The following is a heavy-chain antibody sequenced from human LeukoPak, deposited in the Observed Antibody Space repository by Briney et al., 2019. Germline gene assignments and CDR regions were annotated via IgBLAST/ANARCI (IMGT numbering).Heavy chain of an antibody. CDR2: TYYRSKWYN. D-gene: IGHD3-10*01. CDR3: SMGSYYYYYMDV. V-gene: IGHV6-1*01. CDR1: GDSVSSNSAA. J-gene: IGHJ6*03. Sequence: KQSQTLSLTCAISGDSVSSNSAAWNWIRQSPSRGLEWLGRTYYRSKWYNDYAVSVKGRITINPDTSKNQFSLQLNSVTPEDTAVYYCSMGSYYYYYMDVWGKGTTVTVSS.